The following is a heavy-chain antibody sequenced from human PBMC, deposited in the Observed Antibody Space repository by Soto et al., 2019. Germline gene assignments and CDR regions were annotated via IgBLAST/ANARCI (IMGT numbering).Heavy chain of an antibody. CDR2: ISYDGSNK. D-gene: IGHD3-3*01. V-gene: IGHV3-30*18. J-gene: IGHJ6*02. CDR3: AKDQRNRQVGYDFWSGYYGPHRYYYYCGLDF. Sequence: PVGSLRLSCAASGCTFSSYGMHWVRQAPGKGLEWVAVISYDGSNKYYADSVKGRFTISRDNSKNTLYLQMNSLRAEDTAVYNCAKDQRNRQVGYDFWSGYYGPHRYYYYCGLDFWGQGSMVTVFS. CDR1: GCTFSSYG.